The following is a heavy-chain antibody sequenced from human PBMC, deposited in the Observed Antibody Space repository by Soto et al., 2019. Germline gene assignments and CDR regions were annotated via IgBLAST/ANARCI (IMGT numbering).Heavy chain of an antibody. J-gene: IGHJ4*02. V-gene: IGHV4-38-2*01. Sequence: SETLSLTCAVSGYSISSGSSWGWIRQPPGRGLEWIGTIYHSGSIYYNPSLKSRVAMSVDTSRNQFSLNLNSVTAADTAVYYCARVNFRDNWHDPHFDYWGLGILVTVSS. CDR3: ARVNFRDNWHDPHFDY. CDR1: GYSISSGSS. CDR2: IYHSGSI. D-gene: IGHD1-1*01.